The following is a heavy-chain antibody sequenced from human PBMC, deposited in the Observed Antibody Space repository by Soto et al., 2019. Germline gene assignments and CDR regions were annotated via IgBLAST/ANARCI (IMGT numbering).Heavy chain of an antibody. CDR1: GFIFSDSA. CDR3: TRGIGVWSGYPRYYLDY. V-gene: IGHV3-73*02. D-gene: IGHD3-3*01. Sequence: EVQLVESGGGLVQPGGSLKLSCAASGFIFSDSALHWVRQASGKGLEWVGRIRRKANNYATTYAASVEGRFAISRDDSKNKAYLKMNSRKTEDTAIYYGTRGIGVWSGYPRYYLDYWGQGTLVTVYS. J-gene: IGHJ4*02. CDR2: IRRKANNYAT.